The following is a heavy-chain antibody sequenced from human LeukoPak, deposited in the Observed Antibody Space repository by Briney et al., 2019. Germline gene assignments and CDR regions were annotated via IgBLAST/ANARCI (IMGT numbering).Heavy chain of an antibody. V-gene: IGHV4-61*08. J-gene: IGHJ4*02. CDR2: IYYSGST. CDR1: GGSISSGGYY. Sequence: SQTLSLTCTVSGGSISSGGYYWSWIRQPPGKGLEWIGYIYYSGSTNYNPSLKSRVTISVDTSKNQFSLKLSSVTAADTAVYYCARQRYSYGGELHPVDYWGQGTLVTVSS. D-gene: IGHD5-18*01. CDR3: ARQRYSYGGELHPVDY.